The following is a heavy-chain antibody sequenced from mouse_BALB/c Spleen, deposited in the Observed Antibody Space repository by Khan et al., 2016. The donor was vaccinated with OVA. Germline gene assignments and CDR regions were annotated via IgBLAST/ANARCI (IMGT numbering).Heavy chain of an antibody. CDR2: IRSKANNHST. Sequence: EVELVESGGGLVQPGGSMKLSCAASGFTFSDAWMDWVRQSPEKGLEWVAEIRSKANNHSTYYSESVSGRFTISRDDSKSSVDLQINSLRAEDTGIYYCTSNYVMYYYSMDYGGQGTSVTVSS. CDR1: GFTFSDAW. D-gene: IGHD1-1*01. J-gene: IGHJ4*01. CDR3: TSNYVMYYYSMDY. V-gene: IGHV6-6*01.